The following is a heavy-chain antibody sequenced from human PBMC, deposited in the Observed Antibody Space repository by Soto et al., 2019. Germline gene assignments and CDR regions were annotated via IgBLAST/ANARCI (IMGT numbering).Heavy chain of an antibody. CDR1: GGTFSSYA. CDR2: IIPIFGTA. J-gene: IGHJ4*02. D-gene: IGHD3-22*01. Sequence: QVQLVQSGAEVKKQGSSVKVSCKASGGTFSSYAISWVRQAPGQGLEWMGGIIPIFGTANYAQRFQGRVTITADESTSTAYMELISLRSEDTAVYYCAREMIVVVSGTYYFDYWGQGTLVTVSS. CDR3: AREMIVVVSGTYYFDY. V-gene: IGHV1-69*01.